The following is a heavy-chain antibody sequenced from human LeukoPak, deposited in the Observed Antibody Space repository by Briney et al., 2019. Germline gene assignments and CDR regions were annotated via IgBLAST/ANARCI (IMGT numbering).Heavy chain of an antibody. J-gene: IGHJ5*02. V-gene: IGHV4-4*07. CDR3: ARLPDP. CDR1: GGSISSYY. Sequence: SETVSLTCTVSGGSISSYYWSWIRQPAGKGLKWIGRIYTSGSTNYNPSLKSRVTISVDKTKNQLSLQLSSVTAADTAVYYCARLPDPWGQGTLVTVSS. CDR2: IYTSGST.